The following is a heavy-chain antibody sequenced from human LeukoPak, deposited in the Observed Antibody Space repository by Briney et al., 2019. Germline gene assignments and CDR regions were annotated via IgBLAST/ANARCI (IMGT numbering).Heavy chain of an antibody. Sequence: GGSLRLSCAASGFTFDDYAMHWVRQAPGKGLEWVSGINWNNNSIGYADSVKGRFTISRDNAKNSLYLQMNGLRAEDTALYYCAKEGTGKVATWDFDYWGQGTLVTVSS. V-gene: IGHV3-9*01. CDR3: AKEGTGKVATWDFDY. J-gene: IGHJ4*02. CDR2: INWNNNSI. CDR1: GFTFDDYA. D-gene: IGHD5-12*01.